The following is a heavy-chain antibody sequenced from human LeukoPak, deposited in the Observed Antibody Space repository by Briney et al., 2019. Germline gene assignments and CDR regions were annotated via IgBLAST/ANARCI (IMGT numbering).Heavy chain of an antibody. CDR3: ATPSRTEDGDYGVC. D-gene: IGHD4-17*01. Sequence: SVKVSCKASGVIFSNFAFNWVRQAPGQGLEWMGRIIPILDLAHLTQKFQGRLTITADKSTNTGYMELSSPTAEDTAVYYCATPSRTEDGDYGVCWGQGTLVTVSS. V-gene: IGHV1-69*04. J-gene: IGHJ4*02. CDR2: IIPILDLA. CDR1: GVIFSNFA.